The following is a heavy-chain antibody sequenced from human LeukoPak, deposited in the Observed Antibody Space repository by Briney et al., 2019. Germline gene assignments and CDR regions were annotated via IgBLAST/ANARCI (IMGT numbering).Heavy chain of an antibody. Sequence: GGSLRLSCAASGFTFSTYWMHWVRQAPGKRLVWVSRINTDGSITDYADSVNGRFTISRDNAKNALYLQMNSLRVEDTAVYYCAALPATASHREHDYWGQGTLVTVSS. CDR1: GFTFSTYW. D-gene: IGHD2-2*01. CDR2: INTDGSIT. V-gene: IGHV3-74*01. CDR3: AALPATASHREHDY. J-gene: IGHJ4*02.